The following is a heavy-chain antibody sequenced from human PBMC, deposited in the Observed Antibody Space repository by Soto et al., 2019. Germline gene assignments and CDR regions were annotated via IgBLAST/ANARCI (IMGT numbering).Heavy chain of an antibody. CDR2: IYYSGST. CDR1: GGSISSGGYY. V-gene: IGHV4-31*03. Sequence: QVQLQESGPGLVKPSQTLSLTCTVSGGSISSGGYYWGWIRQHPGKGLEWIGYIYYSGSTYYNPSLMSRFTISVDTSKNHFSRKMSSVTAADTAVYYCASLAYCGGDCYRFDYWGQGTLVTVSS. D-gene: IGHD2-21*02. J-gene: IGHJ4*02. CDR3: ASLAYCGGDCYRFDY.